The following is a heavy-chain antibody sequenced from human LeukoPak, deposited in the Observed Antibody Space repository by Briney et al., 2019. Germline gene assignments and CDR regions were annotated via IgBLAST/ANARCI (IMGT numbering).Heavy chain of an antibody. CDR2: INHSGST. CDR1: GGSFSGYY. J-gene: IGHJ4*02. V-gene: IGHV4-34*01. Sequence: SETLSLTCAVYGGSFSGYYWSWIRQPPGKGLEWIGEINHSGSTNYNPSFKSRVTISVDTSKNQFSLKLSSVTAADTAVYYCASRTYCSSTSRPYYFDYWGQGTLVTVSS. D-gene: IGHD2-2*01. CDR3: ASRTYCSSTSRPYYFDY.